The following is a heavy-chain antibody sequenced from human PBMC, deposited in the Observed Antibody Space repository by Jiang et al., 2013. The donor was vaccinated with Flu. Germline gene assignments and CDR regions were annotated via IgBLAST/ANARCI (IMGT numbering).Heavy chain of an antibody. CDR2: IRSKANSYAT. Sequence: SAMHWVRQASGRAGVGCRIRSKANSYATAYAASVKGRFTISRDDSKNTAYLQMNSLKTEDTAVYYCTLRYFDRPNAFDIWGQGTMVTVSS. CDR3: TLRYFDRPNAFDI. CDR1: SA. V-gene: IGHV3-73*01. D-gene: IGHD3-9*01. J-gene: IGHJ3*02.